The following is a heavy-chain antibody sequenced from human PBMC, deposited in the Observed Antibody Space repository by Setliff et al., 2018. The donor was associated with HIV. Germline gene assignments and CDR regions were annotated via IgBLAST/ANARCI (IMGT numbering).Heavy chain of an antibody. CDR2: INHSGST. J-gene: IGHJ4*02. CDR1: GGSFSGYY. CDR3: VRAKWGLPFDY. Sequence: PSETLSLTCAVYGGSFSGYYWSWIRQPPGKGLEWIGEINHSGSTNYNPSLKSRVTISVDTSKNQFSLKLSSVTAADTAVYYCVRAKWGLPFDYWGRGTLVTSPQ. D-gene: IGHD2-21*01. V-gene: IGHV4-34*01.